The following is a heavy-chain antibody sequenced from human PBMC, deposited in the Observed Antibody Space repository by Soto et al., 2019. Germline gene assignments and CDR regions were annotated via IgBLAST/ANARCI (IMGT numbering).Heavy chain of an antibody. V-gene: IGHV1-8*01. CDR3: ARGVTAVVGY. CDR1: GYSFTGLD. D-gene: IGHD2-15*01. CDR2: MEPSSGRT. Sequence: QVQLVQSGAEARVPGAAVKVSCKASGYSFTGLDINWVRQPTGQGLEWMGWMEPSSGRTGYAQKFLGRVTMTRHTSINTAYMELSSLRSDDTAFYYCARGVTAVVGYWGQGTLVTVSS. J-gene: IGHJ4*02.